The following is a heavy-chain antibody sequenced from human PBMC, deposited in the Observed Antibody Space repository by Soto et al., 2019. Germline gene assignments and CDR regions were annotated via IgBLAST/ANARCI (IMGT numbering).Heavy chain of an antibody. V-gene: IGHV4-39*01. Sequence: QVQVQESGPGLVKPSDTLSLTCTVSGGSVSSRSYFWGWIRQPPGKGLEWIGTIYYNGSTYYNPALTRRVTLSVDSSKNQFSRTLTSVTASDTGLYYCARQRVVPATPTNWFDPWGQGTLVTVSS. CDR3: ARQRVVPATPTNWFDP. CDR1: GGSVSSRSYF. D-gene: IGHD2-15*01. J-gene: IGHJ5*02. CDR2: IYYNGST.